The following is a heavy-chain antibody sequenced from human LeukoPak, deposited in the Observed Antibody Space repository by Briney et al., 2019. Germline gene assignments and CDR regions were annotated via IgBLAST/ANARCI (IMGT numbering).Heavy chain of an antibody. CDR1: GGSFSGNY. J-gene: IGHJ6*03. D-gene: IGHD4-17*01. CDR3: ARDHGDYYYYYMDV. CDR2: INHSGST. V-gene: IGHV4-34*01. Sequence: SETLSLTCAVSGGSFSGNYWSWIRQSPGKGLEWIGEINHSGSTNYNPSLKSRVTISVDTSKNQFSLKLSSVTAADTAVYYCARDHGDYYYYYMDVWGKGTTVTVSS.